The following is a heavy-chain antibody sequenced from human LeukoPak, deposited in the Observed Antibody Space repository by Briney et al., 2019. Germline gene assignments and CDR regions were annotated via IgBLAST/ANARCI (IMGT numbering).Heavy chain of an antibody. CDR3: ARDSFSSGYYVGFQH. V-gene: IGHV4-59*12. CDR1: GGSISSYY. CDR2: IYYSGST. D-gene: IGHD3-22*01. Sequence: SETLSLTCTVSGGSISSYYWSWIRQPPGKGLEWIGYIYYSGSTNYNPSLKSRVTISVDTSKNQFSLKLSSVTAADTAVYYCARDSFSSGYYVGFQHWGQGTLVTVSS. J-gene: IGHJ1*01.